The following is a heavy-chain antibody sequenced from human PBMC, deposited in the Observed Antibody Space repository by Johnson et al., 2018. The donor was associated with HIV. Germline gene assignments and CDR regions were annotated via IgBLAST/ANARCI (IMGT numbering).Heavy chain of an antibody. CDR1: GFTFSSYA. J-gene: IGHJ3*02. D-gene: IGHD6-19*01. CDR2: IGTAGDT. Sequence: VQLVESGGGVVQPGRSLRLSCAASGFTFSSYAMHWVRQAPGKGLEWVSAIGTAGDTYYPGSVKGRFTISSENAKNSLYLQMNSLRAGDTAVYYCARRMFSSGWYNDGLGAFDIWGQGTMVTVSS. V-gene: IGHV3-13*01. CDR3: ARRMFSSGWYNDGLGAFDI.